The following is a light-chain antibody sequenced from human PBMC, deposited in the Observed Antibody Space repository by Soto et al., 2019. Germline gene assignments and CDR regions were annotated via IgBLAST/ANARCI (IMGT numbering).Light chain of an antibody. CDR2: EVS. CDR1: SSDVGGYIY. CDR3: SSYTSSSTLDV. Sequence: QSALTQPASVSGSPGQPITISCTGTSSDVGGYIYVSWYQQHPGKAPKLMIYEVSNRPSGVSNRFSGSKSGNTASLTISGLQAEDEADYYCSSYTSSSTLDVFGTGTKV. J-gene: IGLJ1*01. V-gene: IGLV2-14*01.